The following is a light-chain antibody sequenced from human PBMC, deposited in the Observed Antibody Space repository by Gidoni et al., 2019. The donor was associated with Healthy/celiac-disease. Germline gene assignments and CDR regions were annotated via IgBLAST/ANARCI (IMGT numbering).Light chain of an antibody. J-gene: IGLJ2*01. Sequence: SYELTQPPSVSVSPGQTASITCSGDKLGYKYACWYQQKPGQSPVLVIYQDSKRPSGIPARFSGSNSGNTATLTISGTQAMDEADYYCQAWDSSTAVAFGGGTKLTVL. V-gene: IGLV3-1*01. CDR2: QDS. CDR3: QAWDSSTAVA. CDR1: KLGYKY.